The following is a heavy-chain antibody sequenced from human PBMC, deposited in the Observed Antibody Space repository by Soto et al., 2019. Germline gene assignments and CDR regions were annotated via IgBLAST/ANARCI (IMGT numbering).Heavy chain of an antibody. D-gene: IGHD3-3*01. CDR1: GDSISTGDYC. CDR2: IHHSGKT. V-gene: IGHV4-31*03. CDR3: ARYDSSSGYHQNWFDP. Sequence: SETLSLTCSVSGDSISTGDYCWAWIRQNPGKGLEWIGYIHHSGKTFYNPSLRSRFTMSVDTTENQFSLKLNSVTAADTAVYYCARYDSSSGYHQNWFDPWGQGTLVTVSS. J-gene: IGHJ5*02.